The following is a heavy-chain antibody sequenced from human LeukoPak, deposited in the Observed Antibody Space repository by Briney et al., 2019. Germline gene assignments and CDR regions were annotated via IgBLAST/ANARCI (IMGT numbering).Heavy chain of an antibody. CDR1: GGSFSGYY. CDR3: ARFSATTPRTPFDY. J-gene: IGHJ4*02. D-gene: IGHD4-17*01. V-gene: IGHV4-34*01. CDR2: INHSGST. Sequence: SETLSLTCAVYGGSFSGYYWSWIRQPPGKGLEWIGEINHSGSTNYNPSLKSRVTISVDTSKNQFSLKLSSVTAADTAVYYCARFSATTPRTPFDYWGQGTLVTVSS.